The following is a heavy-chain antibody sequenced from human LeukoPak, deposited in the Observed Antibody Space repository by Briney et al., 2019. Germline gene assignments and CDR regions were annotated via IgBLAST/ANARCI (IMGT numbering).Heavy chain of an antibody. J-gene: IGHJ3*01. CDR3: ARDGDAVSAAIAGAFDL. D-gene: IGHD2-2*01. Sequence: PSETLSLTCDVSGGSIHTYYWSWIRQSAGKRLEWIGHVYSTGNTKYNPSLKSRVTISADTSKNQISLRLRSVTAADTAMFYCARDGDAVSAAIAGAFDLWGRGTMVTVSS. CDR2: VYSTGNT. V-gene: IGHV4-4*07. CDR1: GGSIHTYY.